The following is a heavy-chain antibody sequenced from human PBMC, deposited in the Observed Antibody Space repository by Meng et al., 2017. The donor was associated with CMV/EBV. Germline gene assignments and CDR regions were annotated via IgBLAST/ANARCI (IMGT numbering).Heavy chain of an antibody. Sequence: CNVSGGSISSYYWSWLRQPAGKGLEWIGRIYTSGSTNYNPSLKSRVTMSVDTSKNQFSLKLSSVTAADTAVYYCARVGPGGRGALDYWGQGTLVTVSS. CDR2: IYTSGST. D-gene: IGHD3-10*01. J-gene: IGHJ4*02. CDR1: GGSISSYY. CDR3: ARVGPGGRGALDY. V-gene: IGHV4-4*07.